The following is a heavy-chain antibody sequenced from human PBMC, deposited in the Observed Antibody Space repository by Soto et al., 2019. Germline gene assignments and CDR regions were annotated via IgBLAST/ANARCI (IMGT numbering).Heavy chain of an antibody. Sequence: GASVKVSCKASGGTFSSYTISWVRQAPGQGLEWMGRIIPILGIANYAQKFQGRVTITADKSTSTAYMELSSLRSEDTAVYYCASSARSGYDFGFDYWGQGTLVTVS. CDR3: ASSARSGYDFGFDY. J-gene: IGHJ4*02. CDR2: IIPILGIA. CDR1: GGTFSSYT. D-gene: IGHD5-12*01. V-gene: IGHV1-69*02.